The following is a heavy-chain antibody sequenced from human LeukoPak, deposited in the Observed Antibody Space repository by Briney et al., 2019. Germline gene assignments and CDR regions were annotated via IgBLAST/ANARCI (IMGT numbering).Heavy chain of an antibody. Sequence: GGPLRLSCEASGFTFSDYHMGWIRQAPGKGLEWVANINQDGSEKYYVDSVKGRFTISRDNAKNSLYLQMNSLRAEDTAVYYCARDYETTNFWGQGTLVTVS. J-gene: IGHJ4*02. D-gene: IGHD4-17*01. CDR2: INQDGSEK. V-gene: IGHV3-7*01. CDR1: GFTFSDYH. CDR3: ARDYETTNF.